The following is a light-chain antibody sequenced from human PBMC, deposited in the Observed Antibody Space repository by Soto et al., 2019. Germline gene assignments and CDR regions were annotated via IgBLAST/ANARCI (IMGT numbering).Light chain of an antibody. CDR3: QQYNNWPPWT. CDR1: QAISDN. CDR2: DAS. Sequence: IVMTQSPATLSVSPGERATLSCRASQAISDNLAWYQHKPGQGPGLLIYDASTRATGIPARFSGSGSGTEFTLTISSLQSEDFAVYYCQQYNNWPPWTFGQGTKVDIK. V-gene: IGKV3D-15*01. J-gene: IGKJ1*01.